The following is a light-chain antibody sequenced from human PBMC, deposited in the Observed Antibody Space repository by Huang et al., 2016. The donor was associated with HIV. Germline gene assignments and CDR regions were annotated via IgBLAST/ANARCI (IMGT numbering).Light chain of an antibody. CDR1: QSVLYNSTNQDY. CDR2: WAS. Sequence: DIEMTQSPDSLTVSLGERATINCTSSQSVLYNSTNQDYLAWYQQRPGQPPKLLIYWASTRESGVSDRFSGSGSGTDFTLTISSLQAEDVAVYFCQQYYTMPWTFGQGTKLEIK. J-gene: IGKJ2*02. CDR3: QQYYTMPWT. V-gene: IGKV4-1*01.